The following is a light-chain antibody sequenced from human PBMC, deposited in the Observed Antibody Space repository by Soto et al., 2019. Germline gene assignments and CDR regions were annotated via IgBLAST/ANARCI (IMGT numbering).Light chain of an antibody. CDR2: GAL. J-gene: IGKJ5*01. V-gene: IGKV3-11*01. Sequence: EIVLTQSPATLSLSPGERATLSCRASQSIMTYLAWYQCKPGRAPRLLIHGALNRATGIPARFSGSGSGTDFTLTISSLEPEDFAVYYCQQRSNWPPEITFGQGTRLEIK. CDR1: QSIMTY. CDR3: QQRSNWPPEIT.